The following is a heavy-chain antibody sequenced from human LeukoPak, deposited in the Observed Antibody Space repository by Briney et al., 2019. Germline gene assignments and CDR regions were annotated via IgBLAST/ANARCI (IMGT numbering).Heavy chain of an antibody. D-gene: IGHD2/OR15-2a*01. CDR1: GGSISSGSYY. CDR3: ASVTGSYYFYYYMAV. J-gene: IGHJ6*03. CDR2: IYTSGST. Sequence: SETLSLTCTVSGGSISSGSYYWSWIRQPAGKGLEWIGRIYTSGSTNYNPSLKSRVTISVDTSKNQFSLKLSSVTAADTAVYYCASVTGSYYFYYYMAVWGKGTTVTVSS. V-gene: IGHV4-61*02.